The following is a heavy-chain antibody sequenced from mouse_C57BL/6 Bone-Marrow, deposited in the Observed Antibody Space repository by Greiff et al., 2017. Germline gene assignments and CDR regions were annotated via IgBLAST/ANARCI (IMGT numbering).Heavy chain of an antibody. CDR2: IDPETGGT. CDR3: TREGWLLRWFAY. CDR1: GYTFTDYE. V-gene: IGHV1-15*01. D-gene: IGHD2-3*01. Sequence: SGAELVRPGASVTLSCKASGYTFTDYEMHWVKQTPVHGLEWIGAIDPETGGTAYNQKFKGKAILTADKSSSTAYMELRSLTSEDSAVYYCTREGWLLRWFAYWGQVTLVTVSA. J-gene: IGHJ3*01.